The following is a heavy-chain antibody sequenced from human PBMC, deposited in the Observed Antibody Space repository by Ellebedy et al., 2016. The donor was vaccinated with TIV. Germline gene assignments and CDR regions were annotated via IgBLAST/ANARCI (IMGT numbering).Heavy chain of an antibody. CDR1: GYTFTSYG. CDR2: INAGNGNT. J-gene: IGHJ6*02. Sequence: AASVKVSCKASGYTFTSYGISWVRQAPGQRLEWMGWINAGNGNTKYSQKFQGRVTITRDTSASTAYMELSSLRSEDTAVYFCARYSGSGTYYRNGMDVWGQGTTVTVSS. CDR3: ARYSGSGTYYRNGMDV. D-gene: IGHD3-10*01. V-gene: IGHV1-3*01.